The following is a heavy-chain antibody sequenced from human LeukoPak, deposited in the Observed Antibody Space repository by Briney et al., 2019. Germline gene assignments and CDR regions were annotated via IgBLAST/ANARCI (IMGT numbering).Heavy chain of an antibody. CDR2: IYSGGST. D-gene: IGHD3/OR15-3a*01. CDR1: GFSVSSNY. Sequence: SGGSLRLSCAASGFSVSSNYMSWVRQAPGKGLEWVSVIYSGGSTYYADSVKGRFTISRDNSKNTLYLQMKSLRAEDTAVYYCAKMDSDYYIDFWGQGTLVSVSS. J-gene: IGHJ4*02. CDR3: AKMDSDYYIDF. V-gene: IGHV3-53*01.